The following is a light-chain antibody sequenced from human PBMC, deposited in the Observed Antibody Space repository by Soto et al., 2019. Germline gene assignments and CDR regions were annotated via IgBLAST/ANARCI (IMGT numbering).Light chain of an antibody. CDR3: QHYGTSAL. CDR1: QSVSDMY. V-gene: IGKV3-20*01. CDR2: AS. J-gene: IGKJ3*01. Sequence: EIVLTQSPGTLSLSPGERATLSCRASQSVSDMYLAWYQQKPGQAPRLLSYASNSATGIPDRFSGSGSGTEFTLTISRLEPEDFAVYYCQHYGTSALFGPGTKVEIK.